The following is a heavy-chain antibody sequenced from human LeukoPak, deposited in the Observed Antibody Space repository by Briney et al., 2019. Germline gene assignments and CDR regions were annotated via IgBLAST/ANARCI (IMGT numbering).Heavy chain of an antibody. V-gene: IGHV4-39*07. CDR2: MSYSGTT. CDR1: GGSISSSSYY. D-gene: IGHD3-22*01. CDR3: ARDLGGDYDSSGSASFDY. Sequence: SETLSLTCTVSGGSISSSSYYWGWIRQPPGKGLGWIGSMSYSGTTYYKPSLQSRVTISLDTSKNQFSLKLTSVTAADTAVYYCARDLGGDYDSSGSASFDYWGQGTLVTVST. J-gene: IGHJ4*02.